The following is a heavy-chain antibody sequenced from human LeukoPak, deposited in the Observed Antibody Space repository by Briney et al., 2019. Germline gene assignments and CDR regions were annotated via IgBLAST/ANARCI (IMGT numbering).Heavy chain of an antibody. CDR1: GVSFSGYH. CDR3: ARGVRIAVADPHLDY. CDR2: INHSGGT. Sequence: SETLSLTCGVYGVSFSGYHWNWIRQPPGEGLEWIGEINHSGGTNYNPSLKSRVTISVDTSKKQFSLRLSSVTAADTAVYFCARGVRIAVADPHLDYWGQGTLVTVSS. D-gene: IGHD6-19*01. J-gene: IGHJ4*02. V-gene: IGHV4-34*01.